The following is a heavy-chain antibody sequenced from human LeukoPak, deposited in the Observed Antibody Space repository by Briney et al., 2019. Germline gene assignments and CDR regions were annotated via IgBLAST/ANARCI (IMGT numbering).Heavy chain of an antibody. J-gene: IGHJ4*02. V-gene: IGHV4-34*01. CDR2: INHSGST. D-gene: IGHD3-22*01. Sequence: PSETLSLTCAVYGGSFSGYYWSWIRQSPGKGLEWIGEINHSGSTNYNPSLKSRVTMSVDTSKNQFSLKLSSVTAADTAVYYCARGPSNLYYYDSSGYETFDYWGQGTLVTVSS. CDR1: GGSFSGYY. CDR3: ARGPSNLYYYDSSGYETFDY.